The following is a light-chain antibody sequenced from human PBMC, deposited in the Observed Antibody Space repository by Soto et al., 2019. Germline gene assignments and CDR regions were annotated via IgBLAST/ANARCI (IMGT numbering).Light chain of an antibody. CDR1: QSIRSW. CDR2: KAS. J-gene: IGKJ1*01. CDR3: QQYNSHPWT. V-gene: IGKV1-5*03. Sequence: DIQMTQSPSTLPASVGDRVTVTCRASQSIRSWLAWYQEKPWKAPKLLSYKASLLETGVPSRFSGSASGTEFTLTISSLQTDDFGTYYCQQYNSHPWTFGQGTKVEMK.